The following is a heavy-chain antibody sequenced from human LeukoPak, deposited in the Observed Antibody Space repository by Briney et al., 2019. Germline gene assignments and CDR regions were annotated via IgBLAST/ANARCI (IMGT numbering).Heavy chain of an antibody. CDR3: AKGTLDIVVVPAAHKVHYFDY. CDR1: GFTFSSYA. Sequence: PGRSLRLSCAASGFTFSSYAMHWVRQAPGKGLEWVAVISYDGSNKYYADSVKGRFTISRDNSKNTLYLQMNSLRAEDTAVYYCAKGTLDIVVVPAAHKVHYFDYWGQGTLVTVSS. J-gene: IGHJ4*02. D-gene: IGHD2-2*01. CDR2: ISYDGSNK. V-gene: IGHV3-30-3*01.